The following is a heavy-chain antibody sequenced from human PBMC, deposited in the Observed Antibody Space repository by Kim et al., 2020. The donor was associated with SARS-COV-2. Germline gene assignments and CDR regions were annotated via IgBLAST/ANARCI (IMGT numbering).Heavy chain of an antibody. V-gene: IGHV3-21*01. D-gene: IGHD3-10*01. J-gene: IGHJ4*02. Sequence: GKGRCTISRDNAKNSLSLQMNSLRAEDTAVYYCARGSFYVSGIVPDYFDYWGQGALVTVSS. CDR3: ARGSFYVSGIVPDYFDY.